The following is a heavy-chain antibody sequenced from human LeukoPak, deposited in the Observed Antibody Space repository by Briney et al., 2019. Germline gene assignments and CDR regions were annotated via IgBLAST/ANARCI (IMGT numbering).Heavy chain of an antibody. J-gene: IGHJ4*02. CDR3: ARDRGVGMTLGLVY. CDR1: GFAVSRNY. D-gene: IGHD1-26*01. Sequence: GGSLRLPCTVSGFAVSRNYMTWVRQAPGKGLEWISVIYSGGSTYYSDSVKGRFTDSRDNSKKTVYLQMNSLTVVATAVYFCARDRGVGMTLGLVYWGQGTLVTVSS. V-gene: IGHV3-53*01. CDR2: IYSGGST.